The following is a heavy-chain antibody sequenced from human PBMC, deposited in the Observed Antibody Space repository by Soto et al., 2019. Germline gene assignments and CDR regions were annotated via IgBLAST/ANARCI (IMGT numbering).Heavy chain of an antibody. D-gene: IGHD3-22*01. CDR1: GGTFSSYA. J-gene: IGHJ6*02. CDR3: ARELPITMIVGHYYYGMDV. V-gene: IGHV1-69*12. CDR2: IIPIFGTA. Sequence: QVQLVQSGAEVKKPGSSVKVSCKASGGTFSSYAISWVLQAPGQGLEWMGGIIPIFGTATYAQKFQGRVTITADESTSTAYMELSSLRSEDTAVYYCARELPITMIVGHYYYGMDVWGQGTTVTVSS.